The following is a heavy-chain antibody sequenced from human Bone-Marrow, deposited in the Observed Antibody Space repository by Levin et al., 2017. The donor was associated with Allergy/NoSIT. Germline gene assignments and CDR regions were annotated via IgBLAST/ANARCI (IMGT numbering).Heavy chain of an antibody. CDR3: ARAGGWAASGLDV. CDR1: GASVSSGAHY. Sequence: PSETLSLRCTDSGASVSSGAHYWNWIRQSPGKGLEWLGYIYYSGSTNYNPSFKSRVSMSVDKSKNQFSLNLTSVTAADTAVYYCARAGGWAASGLDVWGQGTTVTVSS. V-gene: IGHV4-61*08. CDR2: IYYSGST. J-gene: IGHJ6*02. D-gene: IGHD6-19*01.